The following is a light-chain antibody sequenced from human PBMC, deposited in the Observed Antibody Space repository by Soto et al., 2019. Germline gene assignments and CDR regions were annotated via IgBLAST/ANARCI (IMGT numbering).Light chain of an antibody. CDR3: RANTTGTALCV. Sequence: QSVLTQPPSASGSPGQSVTISCTGTKSDIGVYDFVPWYQHLPGKAPRLIIYEVSNRPPGVSNRFSVSKSGDTPSLTISGLQAEDGVAYYCRANTTGTALCVFGTGSKVPV. CDR1: KSDIGVYDF. V-gene: IGLV2-14*01. J-gene: IGLJ1*01. CDR2: EVS.